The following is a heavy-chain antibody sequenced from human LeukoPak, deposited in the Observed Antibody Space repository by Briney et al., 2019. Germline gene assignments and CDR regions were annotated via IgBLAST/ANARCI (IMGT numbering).Heavy chain of an antibody. V-gene: IGHV4-59*01. CDR2: IYYSGST. CDR3: ASGTGYSSGWYRGDY. CDR1: GGSISSYY. Sequence: SETLSLTCTVSGGSISSYYWSWIRQPPGKGLEWIGYIYYSGSTNYNPSLKGRVTISVDTSKNQFSLKLSSVTAADTAVYYCASGTGYSSGWYRGDYWGQGTLVTVSS. J-gene: IGHJ4*02. D-gene: IGHD6-19*01.